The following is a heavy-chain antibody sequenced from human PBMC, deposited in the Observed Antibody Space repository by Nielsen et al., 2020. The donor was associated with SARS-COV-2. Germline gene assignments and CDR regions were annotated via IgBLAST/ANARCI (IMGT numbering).Heavy chain of an antibody. V-gene: IGHV4-30-4*01. J-gene: IGHJ6*03. Sequence: RQAPGKGLEWIGYIYYSGSTYYNPSLKSRVTISVDTSMNQFSLKLSSVTAADTAVYYCARRSSSSVSYYYYYYMDVWGKGTTVTVSS. D-gene: IGHD6-6*01. CDR3: ARRSSSSVSYYYYYYMDV. CDR2: IYYSGST.